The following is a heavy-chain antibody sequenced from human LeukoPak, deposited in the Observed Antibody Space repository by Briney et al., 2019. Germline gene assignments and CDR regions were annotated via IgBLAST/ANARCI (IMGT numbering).Heavy chain of an antibody. V-gene: IGHV4-61*02. CDR1: GGSISSGNNY. CDR2: ISTSGST. Sequence: SQTLSLTCTVSGGSISSGNNYWSWIRQPAGEGLEWIGRISTSGSTNYNPSLKSRVTISVDTSKNQFSLKLNSVTAADTAVYYCAGRRLQTDWLGFDPWGQGTLVTVSS. J-gene: IGHJ5*02. D-gene: IGHD5-24*01. CDR3: AGRRLQTDWLGFDP.